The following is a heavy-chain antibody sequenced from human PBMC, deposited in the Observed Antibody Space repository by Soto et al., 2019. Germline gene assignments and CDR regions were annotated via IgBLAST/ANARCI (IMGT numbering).Heavy chain of an antibody. Sequence: QMQLQESGPGLVKPSETLSLTCTVSGGSISPYYWSWIRQPPGKGLEWIGYIYFSGSTNYNPSLKSRVTLTLDTSKNQFSPNLHSVTAADTAVYYCARDHYKADWYFDLWGRGTLVTVSS. CDR1: GGSISPYY. CDR2: IYFSGST. D-gene: IGHD3-10*01. V-gene: IGHV4-59*01. J-gene: IGHJ2*01. CDR3: ARDHYKADWYFDL.